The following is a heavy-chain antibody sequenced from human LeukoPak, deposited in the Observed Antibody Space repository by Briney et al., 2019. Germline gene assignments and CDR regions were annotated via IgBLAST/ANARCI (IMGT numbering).Heavy chain of an antibody. CDR1: GFTFSNAW. V-gene: IGHV3-15*01. Sequence: GGSLRLSCAASGFTFSNAWMNWVRQAPGKGLEWVGRIKSKAGGGTTDYAAPVKGRFTISRDDSKNTLYLQMNSLKTEDTAVYYCTTSYGGFFDYWGQGTLVTVSS. D-gene: IGHD4-23*01. J-gene: IGHJ4*02. CDR2: IKSKAGGGTT. CDR3: TTSYGGFFDY.